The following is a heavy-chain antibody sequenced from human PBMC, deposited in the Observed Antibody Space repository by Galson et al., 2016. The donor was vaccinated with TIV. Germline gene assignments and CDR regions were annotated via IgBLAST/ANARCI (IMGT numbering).Heavy chain of an antibody. Sequence: SLRLSCAASGLSVSINYMTWVRQAPGKGLEWVSLISDGGNTYYPDSVKGRFTISRDNSKNTLYLQMNSLRVEDTAVYYCARDRVGDATYYYYYYGMDVWGQGTAVTVSS. J-gene: IGHJ6*02. V-gene: IGHV3-66*02. CDR2: ISDGGNT. CDR3: ARDRVGDATYYYYYYGMDV. D-gene: IGHD2-15*01. CDR1: GLSVSINY.